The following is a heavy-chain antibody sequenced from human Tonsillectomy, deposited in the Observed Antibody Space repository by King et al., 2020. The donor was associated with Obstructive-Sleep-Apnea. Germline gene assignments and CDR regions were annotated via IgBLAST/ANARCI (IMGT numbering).Heavy chain of an antibody. CDR2: IKSKTDGGTT. CDR3: TTDGNLGNVFDF. J-gene: IGHJ3*01. CDR1: GLTFSNAW. D-gene: IGHD1-7*01. Sequence: VQLVESGGGLVKPGGSLRLSFAASGLTFSNAWMSWVRQAAGKGLVWVGSIKSKTDGGTTDYAAPVTDSFTISRDDSKNTIYLQMNSLKTEDTAVYYCTTDGNLGNVFDFWGQGTMVTVSS. V-gene: IGHV3-15*01.